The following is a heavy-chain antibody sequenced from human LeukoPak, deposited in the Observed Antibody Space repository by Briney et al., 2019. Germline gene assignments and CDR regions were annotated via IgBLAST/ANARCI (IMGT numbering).Heavy chain of an antibody. D-gene: IGHD6-6*01. J-gene: IGHJ6*02. CDR1: GYSFTSYW. CDR2: IYPGDSDT. Sequence: GESLKISCKGSGYSFTSYWIGWVRQMPGKGLEWMGIIYPGDSDTRYSPSFQGQVTISADKSISTAYLQWSSLKASDTAMYYCASSSSSIHSYYYGMDVWGQGTTVTVSS. CDR3: ASSSSSIHSYYYGMDV. V-gene: IGHV5-51*01.